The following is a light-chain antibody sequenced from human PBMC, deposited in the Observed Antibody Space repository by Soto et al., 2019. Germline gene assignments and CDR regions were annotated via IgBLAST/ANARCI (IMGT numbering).Light chain of an antibody. J-gene: IGKJ4*01. CDR3: QQYGSTPLT. CDR2: GAS. CDR1: QSVNNKH. V-gene: IGKV3-20*01. Sequence: EIVLTQSPDTLSLSPGERATLSCRASQSVNNKHLTWYQQKPGQAPRLLIFGASSRATGIPDRFSGSGSGTDFTLTISRLEPEDFAVYYCQQYGSTPLTFGGGTKV.